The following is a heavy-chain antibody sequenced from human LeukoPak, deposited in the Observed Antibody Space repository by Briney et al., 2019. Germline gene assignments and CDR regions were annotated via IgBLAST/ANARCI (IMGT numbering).Heavy chain of an antibody. CDR3: ATGYYYDSSGPDLLYMDV. CDR2: MHYSGNFYSGSA. V-gene: IGHV4-39*07. J-gene: IGHJ6*03. D-gene: IGHD3-22*01. Sequence: SETLSLTCTVSGGSISGSRYYWAWIRQPPGKGLEWIGSMHYSGNFYSGSAYYNPSLRSRVTISVDTSQNQFSLKVNSVTAADTAVYYCATGYYYDSSGPDLLYMDVWGKGTTVTVSS. CDR1: GGSISGSRYY.